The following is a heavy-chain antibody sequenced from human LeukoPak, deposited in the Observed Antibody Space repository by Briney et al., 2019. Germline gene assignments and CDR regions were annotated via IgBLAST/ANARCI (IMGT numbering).Heavy chain of an antibody. Sequence: ASVKVSCKASGYTFTSYYMHWVRQAPGQGLEWMGIINPSGGSTSYAQKFQGRVTMTRDMSTSTAYMELRSLRSDDTAVYYCARVWENRYYYGSGSYYTQTYYYYYMDVWGKGTTVTISS. J-gene: IGHJ6*03. D-gene: IGHD3-10*01. CDR1: GYTFTSYY. CDR3: ARVWENRYYYGSGSYYTQTYYYYYMDV. CDR2: INPSGGST. V-gene: IGHV1-46*01.